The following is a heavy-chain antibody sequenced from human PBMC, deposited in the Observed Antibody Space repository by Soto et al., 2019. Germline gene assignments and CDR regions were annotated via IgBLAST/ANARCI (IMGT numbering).Heavy chain of an antibody. CDR2: IYYSGST. CDR1: GGSISSYY. V-gene: IGHV4-59*01. CDR3: ASSPLAPICGIQLWSCDYYYYGMDV. J-gene: IGHJ6*02. Sequence: QVQLQESGPGLVKPSETLSLTCTVSGGSISSYYWSWIRQPPGKGLEWIGYIYYSGSTNYNPSLKSRVTISVDTSKNQFSLKLSSVTAADTAVYYCASSPLAPICGIQLWSCDYYYYGMDVWGQGTTVTVSS. D-gene: IGHD5-18*01.